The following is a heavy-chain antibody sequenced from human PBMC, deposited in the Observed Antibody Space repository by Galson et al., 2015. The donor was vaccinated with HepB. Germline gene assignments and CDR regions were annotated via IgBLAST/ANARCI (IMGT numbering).Heavy chain of an antibody. Sequence: QSGAEVKKPGESLKISCKGSGYSFTSYWIGWVRQMPGKGLEWMGIIYPGDSDTRYSPSFQGQVTISADKSISTAYLQWSSLKASDTAMYYCARSPPRYCSSTSCYGAFDIWGQGTMVTVSS. D-gene: IGHD2-2*01. J-gene: IGHJ3*02. CDR2: IYPGDSDT. CDR3: ARSPPRYCSSTSCYGAFDI. CDR1: GYSFTSYW. V-gene: IGHV5-51*03.